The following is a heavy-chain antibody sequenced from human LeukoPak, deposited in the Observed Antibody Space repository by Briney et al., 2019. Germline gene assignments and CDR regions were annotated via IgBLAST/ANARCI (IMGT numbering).Heavy chain of an antibody. V-gene: IGHV5-51*01. CDR3: ARLAYDSSGYYYYFDY. CDR1: GYSFTSYW. J-gene: IGHJ4*02. CDR2: IYPGDSDT. Sequence: GESLKISCKGSGYSFTSYWIGWVRQMPGKGLEWMGIIYPGDSDTRYSPSFQGQVTISADKSISTAYLQWSSLKASDTAMYYCARLAYDSSGYYYYFDYWGQGTLVTVSS. D-gene: IGHD3-22*01.